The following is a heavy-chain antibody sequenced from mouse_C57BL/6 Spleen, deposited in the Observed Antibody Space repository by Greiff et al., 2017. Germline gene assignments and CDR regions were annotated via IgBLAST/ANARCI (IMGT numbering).Heavy chain of an antibody. CDR1: GFSLTSYG. J-gene: IGHJ3*01. Sequence: VQLQESGPGLVAPSQSLSITCTVSGFSLTSYGVDWVRQSPGKGLEWLGVIWGVGSTNYNSALKSRLSISKDNSKSQVFLKMNSLQTDDTAMYYCASGGGAAQAPFAYWGQGTLVTVSA. CDR3: ASGGGAAQAPFAY. V-gene: IGHV2-6*01. D-gene: IGHD3-2*02. CDR2: IWGVGST.